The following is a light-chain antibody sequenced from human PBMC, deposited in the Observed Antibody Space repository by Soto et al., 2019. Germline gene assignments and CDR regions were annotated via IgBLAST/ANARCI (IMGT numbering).Light chain of an antibody. J-gene: IGKJ4*01. Sequence: EIVLTQSPGTLSLSPGERATLFCRSSQSIATSQLAWYQQKPGQAPRLLIGASTRATGIPDRFSDSGSGTDFTLTISSLEPEDFAVYYCQQRKKWPPLTFGGGTKVDIK. CDR1: QSIATSQ. CDR2: GAS. CDR3: QQRKKWPPLT. V-gene: IGKV3D-20*02.